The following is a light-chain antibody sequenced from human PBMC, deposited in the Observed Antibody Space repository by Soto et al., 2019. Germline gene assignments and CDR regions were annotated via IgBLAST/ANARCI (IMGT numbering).Light chain of an antibody. CDR3: QQYNSYWT. CDR1: QSISSW. J-gene: IGKJ1*01. CDR2: DAS. Sequence: DIQMTQSPSTLSASVGDRVTITCRASQSISSWLAWYQQKPGKAPKLLIYDASNLESGVPSRFSGSGSGTEFTLNISSLQDDDVATYYCQQYNSYWTFGLGTKV. V-gene: IGKV1-5*01.